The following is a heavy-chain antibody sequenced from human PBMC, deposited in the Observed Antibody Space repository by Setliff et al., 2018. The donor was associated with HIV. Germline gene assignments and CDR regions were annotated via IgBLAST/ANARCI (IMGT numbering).Heavy chain of an antibody. CDR2: INPNSGGT. CDR1: GYTFTGYF. V-gene: IGHV1-2*06. D-gene: IGHD2-15*01. J-gene: IGHJ4*02. Sequence: ASVKVSCKASGYTFTGYFIHWVRQAPGQGLEWMGRINPNSGGTNYAQKFQGRVTMTRDTSISTAHMELSSLRSEDTAVYYCARVAPTRDGFDNWGQGTLVTVSS. CDR3: ARVAPTRDGFDN.